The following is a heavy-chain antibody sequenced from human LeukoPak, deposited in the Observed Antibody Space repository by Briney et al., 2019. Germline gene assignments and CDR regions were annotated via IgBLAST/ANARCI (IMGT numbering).Heavy chain of an antibody. J-gene: IGHJ4*02. CDR2: INHSGST. V-gene: IGHV4-34*01. Sequence: SETLSLTCAVYGGSFSGYYWSWIRQPPGKGLEWIGEINHSGSTNYNPSLKSRVTISVDTSKNHFSLKLSSVTATDTAVYYCARLACDGDYVNSWGQGTLVTVSS. CDR1: GGSFSGYY. CDR3: ARLACDGDYVNS. D-gene: IGHD4-17*01.